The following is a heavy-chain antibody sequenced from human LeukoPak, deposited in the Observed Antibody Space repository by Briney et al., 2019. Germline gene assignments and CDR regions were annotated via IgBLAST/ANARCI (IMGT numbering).Heavy chain of an antibody. CDR1: GGSVSSSSYY. V-gene: IGHV4-39*07. Sequence: AETLSLTCTVSGGSVSSSSYYWGWIRQPPGKGLEWIGNIYYSGSTNYNPSLKSRVTISVDKSKNQFSLKLSSVTAADTAVYYCASSQQLVRFYYYYGMDVGGQGTRSPSP. D-gene: IGHD6-13*01. J-gene: IGHJ6*02. CDR2: IYYSGST. CDR3: ASSQQLVRFYYYYGMDV.